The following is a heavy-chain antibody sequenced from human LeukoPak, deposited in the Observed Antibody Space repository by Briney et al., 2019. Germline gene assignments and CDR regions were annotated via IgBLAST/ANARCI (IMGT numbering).Heavy chain of an antibody. D-gene: IGHD4-17*01. V-gene: IGHV5-51*01. J-gene: IGHJ4*02. CDR2: IFPGDSRT. CDR1: GYNFPNYW. CDR3: TRPHYGASDY. Sequence: GESLKISCKGSGYNFPNYWIGWVRQMPGQGLEWMAIIFPGDSRTRYSPSFQGQVTISADKSISTAYLQWSSPKASDSAMYYCTRPHYGASDYWGQGTLVTVSS.